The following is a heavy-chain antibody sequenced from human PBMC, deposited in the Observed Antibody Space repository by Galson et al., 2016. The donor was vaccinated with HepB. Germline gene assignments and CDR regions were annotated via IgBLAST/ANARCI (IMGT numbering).Heavy chain of an antibody. V-gene: IGHV4-4*02. CDR3: ARLSATYYVDS. J-gene: IGHJ4*02. CDR2: IHHSGSS. CDR1: GDSVISNNW. Sequence: SETLSLTCAVSGDSVISNNWWRWVRQPPGKGLEWIGEIHHSGSSNYNPSLKSRLTMSVDKSKNQFSLRLTSVTVADAAVYYCARLSATYYVDSWGQGTLVTVSS.